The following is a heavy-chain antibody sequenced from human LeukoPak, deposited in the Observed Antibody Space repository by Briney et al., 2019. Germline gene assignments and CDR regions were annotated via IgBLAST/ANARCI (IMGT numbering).Heavy chain of an antibody. CDR1: GGSVSSYY. V-gene: IGHV4-4*07. Sequence: SETLSLTCTVSGGSVSSYYWSWIRQPAGKGLEWIGRIYTSGSTNYNPSLKSRVTISVDTSKNQFSLKLSSVTAADTAVYYCAGGSRYYYGSGSYLIDYWGQGTLVTVSS. CDR3: AGGSRYYYGSGSYLIDY. J-gene: IGHJ4*02. CDR2: IYTSGST. D-gene: IGHD3-10*01.